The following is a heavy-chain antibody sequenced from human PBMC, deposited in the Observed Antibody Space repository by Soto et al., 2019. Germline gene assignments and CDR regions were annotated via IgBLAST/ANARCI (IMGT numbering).Heavy chain of an antibody. CDR3: ARYRIEPVARYTLDN. CDR1: GGSISSND. CDR2: VYNSVIT. J-gene: IGHJ4*02. D-gene: IGHD1-1*01. V-gene: IGHV4-59*01. Sequence: SKTLSLTCTVSGGSISSNDWTWIRHPPGKGLEWIGYVYNSVITNYNPSLKSRVTISEDTSKRQFSLKVNSMTAADTDVYYCARYRIEPVARYTLDNWCQG.